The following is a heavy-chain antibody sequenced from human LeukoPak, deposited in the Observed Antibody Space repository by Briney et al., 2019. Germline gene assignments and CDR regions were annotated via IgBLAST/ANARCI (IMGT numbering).Heavy chain of an antibody. CDR1: GGSISSYY. CDR3: ARHGGSGYCSQGVCYVGAFDI. Sequence: SETLSLTCTVSGGSISSYYWSWIRQPRGKGLEWIGDVYSSGSTNYNSSLKSRVTISVDTSKSQFSLNLSSVTAADTAAYYCARHGGSGYCSQGVCYVGAFDIWGQGTVVTVSS. CDR2: VYSSGST. J-gene: IGHJ3*02. V-gene: IGHV4-59*08. D-gene: IGHD2-8*01.